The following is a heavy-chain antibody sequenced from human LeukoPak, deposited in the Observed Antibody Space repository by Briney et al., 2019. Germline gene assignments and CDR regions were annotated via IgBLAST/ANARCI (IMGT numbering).Heavy chain of an antibody. D-gene: IGHD3-22*01. Sequence: GESLKISCKGSGYSFSSYWIGWVRQMPGKGLEWMGIIYPGDSDTRYSPSFQGQVTISADKSISTAYLQWSSLKASDTAMYYCARPNITSYYDSRGYDAFDVWGQGTMVTVSS. CDR2: IYPGDSDT. J-gene: IGHJ3*01. CDR1: GYSFSSYW. V-gene: IGHV5-51*01. CDR3: ARPNITSYYDSRGYDAFDV.